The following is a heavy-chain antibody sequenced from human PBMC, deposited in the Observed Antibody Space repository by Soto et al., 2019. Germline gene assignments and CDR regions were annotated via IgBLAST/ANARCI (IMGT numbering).Heavy chain of an antibody. Sequence: GGSLRLSCAASGVTFYSYPMTSVRQAPAKGLEWVSAISGGGSSTYYAESVKGRFTIYRHNSKNKLYLQMNSLRAEATPVYYGEEAVEMSTSRPCDYRG. CDR1: GVTFYSYP. J-gene: IGHJ4*01. CDR3: EEAVEMSTSRPCDY. D-gene: IGHD3-10*01. V-gene: IGHV3-23*01. CDR2: ISGGGSST.